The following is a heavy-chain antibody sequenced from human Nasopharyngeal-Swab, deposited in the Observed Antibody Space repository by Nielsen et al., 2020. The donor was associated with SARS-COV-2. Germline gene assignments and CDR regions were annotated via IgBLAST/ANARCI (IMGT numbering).Heavy chain of an antibody. D-gene: IGHD3-22*01. CDR2: IYYSGST. CDR1: GGSISSGGYY. CDR3: ARAMIVVVINAFDI. V-gene: IGHV4-31*03. Sequence: SETLSLTCTVSGGSISSGGYYWSWIRQHPGKGLEWIGYIYYSGSTYYNPSLKSRVTISVDTSKNQFSLKLSSVTAADTAVCYCARAMIVVVINAFDIWGQGTMVTVSS. J-gene: IGHJ3*02.